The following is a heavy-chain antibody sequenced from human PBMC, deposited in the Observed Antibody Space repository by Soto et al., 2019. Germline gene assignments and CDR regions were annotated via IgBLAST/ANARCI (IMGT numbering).Heavy chain of an antibody. D-gene: IGHD6-13*01. CDR3: AREFYSSSSWYGNYYFDY. V-gene: IGHV4-4*07. CDR2: IYTSGST. J-gene: IGHJ4*02. Sequence: KTSETLSLTCTVSGGSISSYYWSWIRQPAGKGLEWIGRIYTSGSTNYNPSLKSRVTMSVDTSKNQFSLKLSSVTAADTAVYYCAREFYSSSSWYGNYYFDYWGQGTLVTVSS. CDR1: GGSISSYY.